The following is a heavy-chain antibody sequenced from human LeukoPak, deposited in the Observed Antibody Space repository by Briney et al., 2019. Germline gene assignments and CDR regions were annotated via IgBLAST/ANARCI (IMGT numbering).Heavy chain of an antibody. D-gene: IGHD3-22*01. CDR3: ARRDYYDGSATIPAFDR. CDR1: GYSFSNFK. V-gene: IGHV5-51*01. CDR2: IYPGDSGT. Sequence: NPGESLKISCKGSGYSFSNFKIGWVRQMAGKGLEWMGIIYPGDSGTRYSPSFQGQVTISVDKSINTAYLQWSSLKASDTAMYYCARRDYYDGSATIPAFDRWGQGTLVTVSS. J-gene: IGHJ4*02.